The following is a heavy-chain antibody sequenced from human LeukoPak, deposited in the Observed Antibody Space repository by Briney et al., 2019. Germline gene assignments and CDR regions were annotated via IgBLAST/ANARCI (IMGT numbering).Heavy chain of an antibody. CDR3: VRDPSNSGNWFDL. Sequence: GGSLRLSCAASGFNISDYWIHWVRQAPGKGLVLVSRLGTDGTYTNYADSVRGRFTSSRDNAKNTLYLQMDSLRAEDTAFYYCVRDPSNSGNWFDLWGQGTLVTVSS. J-gene: IGHJ5*02. CDR1: GFNISDYW. V-gene: IGHV3-74*01. CDR2: LGTDGTYT. D-gene: IGHD4-11*01.